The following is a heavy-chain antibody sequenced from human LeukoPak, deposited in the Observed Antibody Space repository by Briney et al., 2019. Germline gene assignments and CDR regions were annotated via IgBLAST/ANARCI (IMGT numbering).Heavy chain of an antibody. CDR2: ISSSGSTI. CDR1: GFTFSDYY. V-gene: IGHV3-11*01. J-gene: IGHJ4*02. Sequence: GGSLRLSCAASGFTFSDYYMSWIRQAPGKGLEWVSYISSSGSTIYYADSVKGRFTISRDNAKNSLYLRMNSLRAEDTAVYYCARDREQLTYYFDYWGQGTLVTVSS. D-gene: IGHD6-6*01. CDR3: ARDREQLTYYFDY.